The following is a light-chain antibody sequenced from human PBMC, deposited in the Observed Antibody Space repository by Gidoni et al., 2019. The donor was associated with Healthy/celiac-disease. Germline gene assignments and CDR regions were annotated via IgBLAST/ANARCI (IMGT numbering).Light chain of an antibody. CDR3: QHSYSTPPYT. J-gene: IGKJ2*01. V-gene: IGKV1-39*01. CDR2: AAS. CDR1: QSISSY. Sequence: DNQRTQSPSSLSTSVGDRVTITCRARQSISSYLNWYQQKPGKAPKLLIYAASSLQSGVPSRFSGSGSGTDFTLTISSLQPEDFATYYCQHSYSTPPYTFXQXTKLEIK.